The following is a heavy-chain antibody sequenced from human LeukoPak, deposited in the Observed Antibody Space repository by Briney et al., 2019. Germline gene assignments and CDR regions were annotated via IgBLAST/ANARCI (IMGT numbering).Heavy chain of an antibody. J-gene: IGHJ4*02. V-gene: IGHV4-4*07. CDR1: GGSISTNY. Sequence: PSETLSLTCTVSGGSISTNYWSWIRQPAGKGLEWIGRIYNSGNTNYSPSLESRVTMSADTSKNQFSLKLSSVTAADTAVYYCVRGSFDRSGYFLFDYWGPGTLVTVSS. CDR2: IYNSGNT. D-gene: IGHD3-22*01. CDR3: VRGSFDRSGYFLFDY.